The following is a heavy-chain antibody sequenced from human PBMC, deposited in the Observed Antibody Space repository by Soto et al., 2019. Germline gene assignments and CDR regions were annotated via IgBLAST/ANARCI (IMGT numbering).Heavy chain of an antibody. CDR2: IIPILGIA. V-gene: IGHV1-69*04. J-gene: IGHJ4*02. Sequence: SVKVSCKASGGTFSSYTISWVRQAPGQGLEWMGRIIPILGIANYAQKFQGRVAITADKSTSTAYMELSSLRSEDTAVYYCAREDNWNGLFEYWGQGTLVTVSS. CDR3: AREDNWNGLFEY. CDR1: GGTFSSYT. D-gene: IGHD1-1*01.